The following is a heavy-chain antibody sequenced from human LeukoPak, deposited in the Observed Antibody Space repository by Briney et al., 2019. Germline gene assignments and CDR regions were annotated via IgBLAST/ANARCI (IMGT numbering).Heavy chain of an antibody. Sequence: SETLSLTCSVSGGSISSSSYYWAWIRQPPGKGLEWIGSIYYSGSTYYNPSLNSRVTISVDTSKNQFSLKLSSVTAADTAVYYCAMTGGAYSYMDVWGKGTTVTVSS. CDR1: GGSISSSSYY. V-gene: IGHV4-39*01. CDR2: IYYSGST. D-gene: IGHD4/OR15-4a*01. CDR3: AMTGGAYSYMDV. J-gene: IGHJ6*03.